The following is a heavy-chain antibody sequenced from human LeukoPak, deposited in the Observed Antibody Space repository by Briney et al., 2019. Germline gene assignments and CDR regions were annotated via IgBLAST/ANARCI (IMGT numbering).Heavy chain of an antibody. D-gene: IGHD3-10*01. CDR1: GCSISSGDYY. J-gene: IGHJ3*02. V-gene: IGHV4-30-4*01. Sequence: SETLSLTCTVSGCSISSGDYYWSWLRQPPGKVLEWIGYIYYSESTYYNPSLKSLVTISIDTSKNQFSLKLSSLTPAATAVDYCARESVRGQCLTMVRGVIIDAFEIWGQGTMVTVSS. CDR2: IYYSEST. CDR3: ARESVRGQCLTMVRGVIIDAFEI.